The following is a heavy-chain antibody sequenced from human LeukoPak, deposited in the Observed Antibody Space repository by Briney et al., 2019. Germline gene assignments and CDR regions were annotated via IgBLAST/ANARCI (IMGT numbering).Heavy chain of an antibody. CDR1: GFTVSSNY. J-gene: IGHJ4*02. CDR3: ARAPTVTTSGY. D-gene: IGHD4-17*01. V-gene: IGHV3-66*01. Sequence: PGGSLRLSCAASGFTVSSNYMSWVRQAPGKGLEWVSVIYSGGSTYYADSVKGRFTISRDNSKNTLYLQMNSLRAEDTAVYYCARAPTVTTSGYWGQGTLVTVSS. CDR2: IYSGGST.